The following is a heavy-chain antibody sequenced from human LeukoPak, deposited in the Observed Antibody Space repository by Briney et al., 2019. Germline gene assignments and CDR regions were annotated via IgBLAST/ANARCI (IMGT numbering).Heavy chain of an antibody. Sequence: SETLSLTCAVYGGSFSGYYWSWIRQPPGKGLERIGEINHSGSTNYNPSLKSRVTISVDTSKNQFSLKLSSVTAADTAVYYCARGLGRITIFGVAPVAFDIWGQGTMVTVSS. J-gene: IGHJ3*02. D-gene: IGHD3-3*01. CDR3: ARGLGRITIFGVAPVAFDI. CDR1: GGSFSGYY. CDR2: INHSGST. V-gene: IGHV4-34*01.